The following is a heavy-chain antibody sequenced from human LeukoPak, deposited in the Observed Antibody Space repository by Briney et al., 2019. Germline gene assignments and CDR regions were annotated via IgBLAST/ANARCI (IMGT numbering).Heavy chain of an antibody. J-gene: IGHJ6*02. CDR3: ARVKAGGGYYYYGMDV. V-gene: IGHV4-59*01. D-gene: IGHD3-10*01. CDR1: GGSISTYY. CDR2: IYYTGST. Sequence: SETLSLTCTVSGGSISTYYWSWIRQPPGKGLEWIAYIYYTGSTKHNPSLKSRVTISVDSSKNQFSLKLSSLTAADTAVYYCARVKAGGGYYYYGMDVWGQGTTVTVSS.